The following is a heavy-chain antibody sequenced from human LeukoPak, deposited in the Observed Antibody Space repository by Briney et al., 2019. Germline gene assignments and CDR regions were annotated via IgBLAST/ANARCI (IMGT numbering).Heavy chain of an antibody. V-gene: IGHV3-30*03. Sequence: PGGSLRLSCVASGFTSGSYGMHWVRRAPGKGLEWVAVISHDGSNKHYADSVKGRFSISRDNSKNTLYLELHNLRPEDTGLYFCAREGYTHYYYFPMDVWGQGTTVTASS. D-gene: IGHD5-18*01. J-gene: IGHJ6*02. CDR3: AREGYTHYYYFPMDV. CDR1: GFTSGSYG. CDR2: ISHDGSNK.